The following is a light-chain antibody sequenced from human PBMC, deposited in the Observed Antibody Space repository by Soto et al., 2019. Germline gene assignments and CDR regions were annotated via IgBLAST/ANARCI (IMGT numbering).Light chain of an antibody. CDR1: SSEVGSHNF. J-gene: IGLJ2*01. V-gene: IGLV2-23*02. CDR3: CSYAGTTTWV. Sequence: QSVLTQPASVSGSPGQSITISCTGTSSEVGSHNFVSWYQQRPGKAPKLMIFEVTKRPSGVSSRFSASKSGNTASLTISGVQAEDEADYYCCSYAGTTTWVFGGGTKLTVL. CDR2: EVT.